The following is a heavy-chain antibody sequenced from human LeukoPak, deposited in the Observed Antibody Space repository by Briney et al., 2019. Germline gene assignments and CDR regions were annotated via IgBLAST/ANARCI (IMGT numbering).Heavy chain of an antibody. CDR1: GFSFSDYY. V-gene: IGHV3-11*01. CDR3: ARNRGYGGYDSDY. CDR2: ISSSGTTI. Sequence: PGGSMRHSCAASGFSFSDYYMSWIRQAPGKGLEWVSYISSSGTTIYYADSVKGRFTISRDNAKNSLYLQMNSLRAEDTAVYYCARNRGYGGYDSDYWGQGTLVTVSS. D-gene: IGHD5-12*01. J-gene: IGHJ4*02.